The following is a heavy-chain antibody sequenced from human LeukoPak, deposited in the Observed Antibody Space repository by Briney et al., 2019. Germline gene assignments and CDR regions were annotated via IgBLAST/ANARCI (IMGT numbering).Heavy chain of an antibody. D-gene: IGHD2-21*02. V-gene: IGHV4-38-2*02. J-gene: IGHJ4*02. CDR1: GYSISSGYY. CDR3: ALGTQVMTAPFDY. CDR2: IYHSGTT. Sequence: SETLSLTCTVSGYSISSGYYWAWIRQPPGKGLEWIGGIYHSGTTYYNPSLKSRVTISVDMSKSQFSLKLSSVTAADTAVYYCALGTQVMTAPFDYWGQGTLVTVSS.